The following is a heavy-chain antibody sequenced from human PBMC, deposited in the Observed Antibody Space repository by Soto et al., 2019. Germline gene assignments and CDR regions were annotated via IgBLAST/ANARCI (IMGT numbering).Heavy chain of an antibody. D-gene: IGHD3-22*01. CDR1: GGSTSSFY. Sequence: PTETLSLTSSVSGGSTSSFYWSWIRQPPGKGLEWIGYIYYNGGTNYNPSLKSRVTISVDTSKNQLSLKLSSVTAADTAVYYCARGFGYYFHSSGSRNPLPHWGQCTLLTGS. CDR2: IYYNGGT. J-gene: IGHJ1*01. CDR3: ARGFGYYFHSSGSRNPLPH. V-gene: IGHV4-59*01.